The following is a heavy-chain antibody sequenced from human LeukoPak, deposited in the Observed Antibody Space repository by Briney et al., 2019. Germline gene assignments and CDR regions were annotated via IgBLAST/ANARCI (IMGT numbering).Heavy chain of an antibody. CDR2: ISYDGSNK. V-gene: IGHV3-30-3*02. J-gene: IGHJ2*01. CDR1: GFTFSSYA. CDR3: AKRSGFGYFDL. D-gene: IGHD3-10*01. Sequence: KPGGSLRLSCAASGFTFSSYAMHWVRQAPGKGLEWVAVISYDGSNKYYADSVKGRFTISRDNSKNTLYLQMNTLRAEDTAVYYCAKRSGFGYFDLWGRGALVTVSS.